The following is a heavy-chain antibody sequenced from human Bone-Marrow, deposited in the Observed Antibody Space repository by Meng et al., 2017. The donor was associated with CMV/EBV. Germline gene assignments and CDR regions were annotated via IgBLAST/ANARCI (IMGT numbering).Heavy chain of an antibody. Sequence: SETLSLTCTVSGGSISSSSYYWGWIRQPPGKGLEWIGSSYYSGSTYYNPSLKSRVTISVDTSKNQFSLKLSSVPAADTAVYYCARDSSIAARPEIGVDYWGQGTLVTVSS. J-gene: IGHJ4*02. D-gene: IGHD6-6*01. CDR1: GGSISSSSYY. CDR2: SYYSGST. CDR3: ARDSSIAARPEIGVDY. V-gene: IGHV4-39*07.